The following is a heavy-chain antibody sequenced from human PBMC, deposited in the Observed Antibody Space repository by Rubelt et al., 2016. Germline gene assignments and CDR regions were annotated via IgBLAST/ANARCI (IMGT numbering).Heavy chain of an antibody. Sequence: QLQLQESGPGLVKPSETLSLTCTVSGGSISTSSYYWGWIRQPPGKGLEWIVSIYYSGTANYNPSLKSRVTVSVDTSKNQFARKRGSVTSAATAGYYCARVLVGTYYDAVDMSGQGTVVTVFS. D-gene: IGHD1-26*01. CDR3: ARVLVGTYYDAVDM. V-gene: IGHV4-39*07. CDR1: GGSISTSSYY. J-gene: IGHJ3*02. CDR2: IYYSGTA.